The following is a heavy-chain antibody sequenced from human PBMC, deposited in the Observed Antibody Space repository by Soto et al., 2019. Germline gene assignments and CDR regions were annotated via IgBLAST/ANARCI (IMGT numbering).Heavy chain of an antibody. CDR2: ISGSGGST. Sequence: GGSLRLSCAASGFTFSSYAMSWVRQAPGKGLEWVSAISGSGGSTYYADSVKGRFTISRDNSKNTLYLQMNSLRAEDTAVYYCAKSTPEYYDYVWGSAPVDYWGQGTLVTVSS. CDR3: AKSTPEYYDYVWGSAPVDY. D-gene: IGHD3-16*01. CDR1: GFTFSSYA. V-gene: IGHV3-23*01. J-gene: IGHJ4*02.